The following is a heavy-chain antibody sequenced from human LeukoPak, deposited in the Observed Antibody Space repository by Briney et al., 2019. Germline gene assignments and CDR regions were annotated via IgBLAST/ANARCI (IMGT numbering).Heavy chain of an antibody. CDR3: ARGGSTNTRRDYYYYYYMDV. J-gene: IGHJ6*03. CDR1: GYTFTGYY. CDR2: INPNSSGT. V-gene: IGHV1-2*02. Sequence: ASVKVSCEASGYTFTGYYMHWVRQAPGQGLEWMGWINPNSSGTNYAQKFQGRVTMTRDTSISTVYMELSRLRSDDTAVYYCARGGSTNTRRDYYYYYYMDVWGKGTTVTVSS. D-gene: IGHD1-26*01.